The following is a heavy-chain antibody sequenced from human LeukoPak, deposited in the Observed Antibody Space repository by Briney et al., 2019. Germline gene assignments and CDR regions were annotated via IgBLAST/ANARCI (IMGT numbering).Heavy chain of an antibody. Sequence: PGGSLRLSCAASRFTFSSYAMSWVRQAPGKGLEWVSAISDSGGSTNYADSVKGRFTISRDNSKNTLYLQMNSLRAEDTAVYYCAKSTLGYCSGGSCFHFDYWGQGTLVTVSS. V-gene: IGHV3-23*01. D-gene: IGHD2-15*01. CDR1: RFTFSSYA. CDR3: AKSTLGYCSGGSCFHFDY. J-gene: IGHJ4*02. CDR2: ISDSGGST.